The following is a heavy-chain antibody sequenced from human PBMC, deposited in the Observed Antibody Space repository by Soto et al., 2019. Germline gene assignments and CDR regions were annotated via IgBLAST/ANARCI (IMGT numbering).Heavy chain of an antibody. CDR3: ARVEKYQLLRGYWYGMDV. Sequence: QVQLVQSGTEVKTPGASVKVSCKASGYTVTSYGISWVRQAPGQGLEWMGWTSPNNGNTNYAQNLQGRGTMTTDTSTNTAYMELGSLTSDEAAVYYCARVEKYQLLRGYWYGMDVWGQGTTVIVS. CDR1: GYTVTSYG. CDR2: TSPNNGNT. V-gene: IGHV1-18*01. J-gene: IGHJ6*02. D-gene: IGHD2-2*01.